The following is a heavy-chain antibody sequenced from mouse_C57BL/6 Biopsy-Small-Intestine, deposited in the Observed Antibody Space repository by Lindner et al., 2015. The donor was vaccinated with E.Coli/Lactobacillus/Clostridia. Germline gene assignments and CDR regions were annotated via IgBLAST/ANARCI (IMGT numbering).Heavy chain of an antibody. D-gene: IGHD2-13*01. Sequence: VQLQESGAELKKPGASVKLSCKATGYTFTGYWIEWVKQRPGHGLEWIGEILPGSNSTNYNEKFKGKATFTADTSSNTTYMQLSSLTIEDSAIYYCAIRGDGDYWYFDVWGTGTTVTVSS. CDR3: AIRGDGDYWYFDV. CDR2: ILPGSNST. CDR1: GYTFTGYW. V-gene: IGHV1-9*01. J-gene: IGHJ1*03.